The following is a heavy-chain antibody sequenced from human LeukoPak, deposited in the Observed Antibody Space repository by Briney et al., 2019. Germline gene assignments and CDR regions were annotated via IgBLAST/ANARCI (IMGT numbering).Heavy chain of an antibody. V-gene: IGHV4-30-2*01. CDR3: AGYPRYYYGMDV. J-gene: IGHJ6*02. Sequence: SQTLSLTCAVSGGSISSGGYSWSWIRQPPGKGLVWIGYIYHSGSTYYNPSLKSRVTISVDRSKNQFYLKLSSVTAADTAVYYCAGYPRYYYGMDVWGQGTTVTVSS. CDR1: GGSISSGGYS. CDR2: IYHSGST. D-gene: IGHD3-16*02.